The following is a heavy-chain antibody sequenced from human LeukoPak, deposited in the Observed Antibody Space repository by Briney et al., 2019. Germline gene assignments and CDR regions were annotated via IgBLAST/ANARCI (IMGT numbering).Heavy chain of an antibody. V-gene: IGHV3-21*01. CDR3: ARGAMVRGAPLYYYYYGMDV. Sequence: GGSLRLSCAASGFTFSSYSMNWVRQAPGKGLEWVSSISSSSSYIYYADSVKGRLTISRDNAKNSLYLQMNSLRAEDTAVYYCARGAMVRGAPLYYYYYGMDVWGKGTTVTVSS. D-gene: IGHD3-10*01. J-gene: IGHJ6*04. CDR1: GFTFSSYS. CDR2: ISSSSSYI.